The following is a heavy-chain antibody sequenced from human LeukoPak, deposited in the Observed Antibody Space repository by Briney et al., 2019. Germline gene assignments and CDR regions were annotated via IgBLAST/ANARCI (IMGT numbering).Heavy chain of an antibody. J-gene: IGHJ6*02. D-gene: IGHD3-10*01. CDR3: AREATMVRGVISYYYGMDV. CDR1: GYTFTSYG. V-gene: IGHV1-18*01. Sequence: GASVQVSCKASGYTFTSYGISWVRQAPGQGLEWMGWISAYNGNTNYAQKLQGRVTMTTDTSTSTAYMELRSLRSDDTAVYYCAREATMVRGVISYYYGMDVWGQGTTVTVSS. CDR2: ISAYNGNT.